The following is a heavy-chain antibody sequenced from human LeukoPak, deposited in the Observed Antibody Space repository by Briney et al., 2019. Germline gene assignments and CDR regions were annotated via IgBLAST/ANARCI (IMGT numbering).Heavy chain of an antibody. V-gene: IGHV1-2*02. CDR2: LNPNSGGT. Sequence: ASVKVSCKASGYTFTGYYMHWVRQAPGQGLEWMGWLNPNSGGTNYAQKFQGRVTMTRDTSISTAYMELSRLRSDDTAVYYCARGNDYGDYFDYWGQGTLVTVSS. CDR3: ARGNDYGDYFDY. D-gene: IGHD4-17*01. CDR1: GYTFTGYY. J-gene: IGHJ4*02.